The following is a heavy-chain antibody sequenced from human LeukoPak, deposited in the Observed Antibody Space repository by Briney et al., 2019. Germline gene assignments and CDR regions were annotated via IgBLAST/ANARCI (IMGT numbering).Heavy chain of an antibody. Sequence: PSETLSLTCTVSGGSISSSSYYWGWIRQPPGKGLEWIGSIYYSGSTYYNPSLKSRVTISVDASKNQFSLKLSSVTAADTAVYYCARAFSGSTYAPIEYWGQGTLVTVSS. CDR3: ARAFSGSTYAPIEY. CDR2: IYYSGST. J-gene: IGHJ4*02. V-gene: IGHV4-39*07. D-gene: IGHD1-26*01. CDR1: GGSISSSSYY.